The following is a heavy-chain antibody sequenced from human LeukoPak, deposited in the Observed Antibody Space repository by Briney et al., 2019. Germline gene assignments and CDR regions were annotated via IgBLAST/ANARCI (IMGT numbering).Heavy chain of an antibody. Sequence: SETLSLTCSVSGDSIVNYYWSWIRQSPGKALEWLGYIHSSGVTNYNSSFKSRVTISVDTPKNQFSLKLNPVTAADTAVYSCARQTSAYPYYFDFWGQGTLVTVSS. CDR2: IHSSGVT. CDR3: ARQTSAYPYYFDF. CDR1: GDSIVNYY. D-gene: IGHD5-12*01. J-gene: IGHJ4*02. V-gene: IGHV4-59*01.